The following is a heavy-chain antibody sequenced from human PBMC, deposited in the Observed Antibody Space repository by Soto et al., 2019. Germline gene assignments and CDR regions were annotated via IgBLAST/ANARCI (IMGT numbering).Heavy chain of an antibody. D-gene: IGHD2-2*01. J-gene: IGHJ4*02. CDR1: GFTFSNDW. Sequence: EVQLVESGGGLVQPGGSLRLSCAASGFTFSNDWMHWVRQAAGKGLVWVSRINMDGSSTNYADSVKGRFTISRDNAKNTLYLQMNSLRVDDTAVYYCARWPRGLYHNDYWGQGALVTVSS. CDR3: ARWPRGLYHNDY. V-gene: IGHV3-74*01. CDR2: INMDGSST.